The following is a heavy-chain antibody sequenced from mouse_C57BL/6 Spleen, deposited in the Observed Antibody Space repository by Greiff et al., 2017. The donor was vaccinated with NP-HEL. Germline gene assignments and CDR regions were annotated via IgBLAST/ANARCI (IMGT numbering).Heavy chain of an antibody. CDR2: ISDGGSYT. CDR3: ARERGSSYNYAMDY. V-gene: IGHV5-4*01. D-gene: IGHD1-1*01. Sequence: EVQLVESGGGLVKPGGSLKLSCAASGFTFSSYAMSWVRQTPEKRLEWVATISDGGSYTYYPDNVKGRFTISRDNAKNNLYLQMSHLKSEDTAMYYCARERGSSYNYAMDYWGQGTSVTVSS. CDR1: GFTFSSYA. J-gene: IGHJ4*01.